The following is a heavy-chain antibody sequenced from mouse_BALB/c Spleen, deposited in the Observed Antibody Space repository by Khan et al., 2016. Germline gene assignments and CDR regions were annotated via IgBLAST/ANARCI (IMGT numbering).Heavy chain of an antibody. Sequence: EVQLQESGPGLVKPSQSLSLTCTVTGYSITSDYAWNWIRQFPGNKLEWMGYISYSGNTSYNPSLKSRFSITRDTSKNQFFLQLNSVTSEDTATYYCERWMITGWFAYWGQGTLVTVSA. D-gene: IGHD2-4*01. CDR2: ISYSGNT. J-gene: IGHJ3*01. V-gene: IGHV3-2*02. CDR1: GYSITSDYA. CDR3: ERWMITGWFAY.